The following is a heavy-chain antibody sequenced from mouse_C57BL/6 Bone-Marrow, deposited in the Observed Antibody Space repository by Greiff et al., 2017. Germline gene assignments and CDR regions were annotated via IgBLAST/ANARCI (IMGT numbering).Heavy chain of an antibody. V-gene: IGHV14-3*01. CDR3: ARAEDGYFLYYYAMDY. Sequence: DVKLVESVAELVRPGASVKLSCTASGFNIKNTYMHWVKQRPEQGLEWIGRIDPANGNTKYAPKFPGKATITADTSSNTAYLQLSSLTSEDTAIYYCARAEDGYFLYYYAMDYWGQGTSVTVSS. CDR1: GFNIKNTY. CDR2: IDPANGNT. D-gene: IGHD2-3*01. J-gene: IGHJ4*01.